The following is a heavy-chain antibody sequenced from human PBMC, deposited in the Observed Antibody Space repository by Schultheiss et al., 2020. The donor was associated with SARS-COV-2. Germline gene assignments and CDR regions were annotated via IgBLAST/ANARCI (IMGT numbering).Heavy chain of an antibody. Sequence: KVSCKGSGYSFTSYWIGWVRQMPGKGLEWMGIIYPGDSDTRYSPSFQGQVTISADKSISTAYLQWSSLKASDTAMYYCARGYYYDSSGYYREPYFDYWGQGTLVTVSS. V-gene: IGHV5-51*01. J-gene: IGHJ4*02. CDR1: GYSFTSYW. CDR2: IYPGDSDT. D-gene: IGHD3-22*01. CDR3: ARGYYYDSSGYYREPYFDY.